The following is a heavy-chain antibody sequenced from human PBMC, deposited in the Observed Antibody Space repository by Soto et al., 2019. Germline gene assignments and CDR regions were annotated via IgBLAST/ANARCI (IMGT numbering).Heavy chain of an antibody. CDR1: GDTFSFYT. J-gene: IGHJ4*02. D-gene: IGHD3-10*01. Sequence: QVPLVQSGAEVKKPGSSVKVSCKASGDTFSFYTLNWVRQAPGHGFEWVGRVNPILAMSSSAHKFQGRVSMFADKSTCTAYMELRSLRSDDTAVYYCATSYGSGSSPFAYWGQGTLGTVSS. CDR3: ATSYGSGSSPFAY. CDR2: VNPILAMS. V-gene: IGHV1-69*02.